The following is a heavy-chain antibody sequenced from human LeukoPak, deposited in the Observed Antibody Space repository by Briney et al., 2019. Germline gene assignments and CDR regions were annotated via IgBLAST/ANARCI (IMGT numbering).Heavy chain of an antibody. D-gene: IGHD3-3*01. CDR3: AKDAGIRFLEWLSLFDY. Sequence: GGSLRLSCAASGFTVSSNYMSWVRQAPGKGLEWVSVIYSGGSTYYADSVKGRFTTSRDNSKNTLYLQMNSLRAEDTAVYYCAKDAGIRFLEWLSLFDYWGQGTLVTVSS. CDR1: GFTVSSNY. CDR2: IYSGGST. J-gene: IGHJ4*02. V-gene: IGHV3-53*01.